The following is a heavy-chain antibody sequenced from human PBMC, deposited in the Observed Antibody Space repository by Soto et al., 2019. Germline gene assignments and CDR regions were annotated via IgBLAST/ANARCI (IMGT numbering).Heavy chain of an antibody. J-gene: IGHJ4*02. CDR1: EFMFSSYA. CDR2: ISPTGDNT. V-gene: IGHV3-23*01. Sequence: PGGSLRLSCEASEFMFSSYAMSWVRQAPGKGLEWVSTISPTGDNTYYADSVKGRFTLSRDNSKDTLSLQMNSLTTEDTAIYYFDYWGQGTLVTVSS. CDR3: DY.